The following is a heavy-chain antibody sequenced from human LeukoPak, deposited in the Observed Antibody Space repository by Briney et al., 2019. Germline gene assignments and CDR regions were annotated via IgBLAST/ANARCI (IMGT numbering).Heavy chain of an antibody. J-gene: IGHJ4*02. D-gene: IGHD3-9*01. CDR1: GGSISSYY. V-gene: IGHV4-59*08. CDR3: ARVSQNYDILTGYYPDYFEY. CDR2: IYYSGST. Sequence: SETLSLTCTVSGGSISSYYWSWIRQPPGKGLEWIGYIYYSGSTNYNPSLKSRVTISVDTSKNQFSLKLSSVTAADTAVYYCARVSQNYDILTGYYPDYFEYWGQGTLVTVSS.